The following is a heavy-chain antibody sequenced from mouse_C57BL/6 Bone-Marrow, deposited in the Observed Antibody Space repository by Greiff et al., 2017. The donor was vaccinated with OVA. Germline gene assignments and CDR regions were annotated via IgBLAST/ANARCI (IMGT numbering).Heavy chain of an antibody. CDR3: ARNATTSDWYFDV. D-gene: IGHD1-1*01. CDR1: GYTFTDYY. CDR2: INPNNGGT. J-gene: IGHJ1*03. Sequence: VQLQQSGPELVKPGASVKISCKASGYTFTDYYMNWVKQSHGKSLEWIGDINPNNGGTSYNQKFKGKATLTVDKSSSTAYMELRSLTSEDSAVYYCARNATTSDWYFDVWGTGTTVTVSS. V-gene: IGHV1-26*01.